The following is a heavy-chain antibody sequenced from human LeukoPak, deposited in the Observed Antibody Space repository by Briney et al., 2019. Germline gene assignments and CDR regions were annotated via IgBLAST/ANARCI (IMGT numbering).Heavy chain of an antibody. D-gene: IGHD4-17*01. Sequence: PGGSLRLSCSASGFTFTTYGMNWVRQAPGKGLEWVSGIGGSGIRTYYADSVKGRFTISRDISKNAVYLQMNSLRAEDTAVYYCARDSYGDANFDSWGQGTLVTVSS. CDR3: ARDSYGDANFDS. CDR2: IGGSGIRT. J-gene: IGHJ4*02. V-gene: IGHV3-23*01. CDR1: GFTFTTYG.